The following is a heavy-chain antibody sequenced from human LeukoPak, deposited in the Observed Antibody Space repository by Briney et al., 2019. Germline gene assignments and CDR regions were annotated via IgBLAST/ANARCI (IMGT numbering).Heavy chain of an antibody. CDR3: ARDYQRIQLWSKAFDI. CDR2: INPNSGGT. Sequence: GASVKVSCKASGYTCSGYYMRWVRQAPGQGLEWMGWINPNSGGTNYAQKFQGRVTMTRDTSISTAYMELSRLRSDDTAVYYCARDYQRIQLWSKAFDIWGQGTMVTVSS. V-gene: IGHV1-2*02. CDR1: GYTCSGYY. D-gene: IGHD5-18*01. J-gene: IGHJ3*02.